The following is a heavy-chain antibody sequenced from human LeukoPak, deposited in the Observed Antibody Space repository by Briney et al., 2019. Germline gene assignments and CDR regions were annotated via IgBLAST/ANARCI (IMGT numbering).Heavy chain of an antibody. CDR1: GGSISSYY. CDR3: ARGDYYDSSGHYSQGFDY. Sequence: PSETLSLTCTVSGGSISSYYWSWIRQPPGKGLEWIGYIYTSGSTNYNPSLKSRVTISVDTSKNQFSLKLSSVTAADTAVYYCARGDYYDSSGHYSQGFDYWGQGTLVTVSS. J-gene: IGHJ4*02. CDR2: IYTSGST. D-gene: IGHD3-22*01. V-gene: IGHV4-4*09.